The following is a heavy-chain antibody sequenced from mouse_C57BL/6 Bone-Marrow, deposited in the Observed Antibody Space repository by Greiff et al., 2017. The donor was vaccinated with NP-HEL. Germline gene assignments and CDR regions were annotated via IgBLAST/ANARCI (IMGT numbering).Heavy chain of an antibody. J-gene: IGHJ4*01. CDR2: INPNNGGT. CDR3: ATIYDGYYAMDY. D-gene: IGHD2-3*01. Sequence: VQLQQSGPELVKPGASVKMSCKASGYTFTDYNMHWVKQSHGKSLEWIGYINPNNGGTSYNQKFKGKATLTVNKSSSTAYMEHRSLTSEDSAVYYCATIYDGYYAMDYWGQGTSVTVSS. CDR1: GYTFTDYN. V-gene: IGHV1-22*01.